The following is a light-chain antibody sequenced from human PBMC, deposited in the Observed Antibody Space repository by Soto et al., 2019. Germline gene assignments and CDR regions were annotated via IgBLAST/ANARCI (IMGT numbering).Light chain of an antibody. Sequence: EIVMTQSPATLSVSPGERATLSCRASQSVDSNLAWYQQKPAQAPPLLLFGASTSATGIPARFSGSGSGTAFTLTISSLQSEDFGVYFCQQYDDWPLTFGGGTKVDIK. CDR2: GAS. J-gene: IGKJ4*01. V-gene: IGKV3D-15*01. CDR3: QQYDDWPLT. CDR1: QSVDSN.